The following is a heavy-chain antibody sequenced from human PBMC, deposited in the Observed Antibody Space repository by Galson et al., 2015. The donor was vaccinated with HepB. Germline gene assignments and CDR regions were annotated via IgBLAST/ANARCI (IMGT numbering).Heavy chain of an antibody. Sequence: SLRLSCAASGFTVSSNYMSWVRQAPGKGLEWVSVIYSGGSTYYADSVKGRFTISRDNSKNTLYLQMNSLRAEDTAVYYCARDLGGVLWFGENYWGQGTLVTVSS. CDR2: IYSGGST. CDR3: ARDLGGVLWFGENY. V-gene: IGHV3-66*01. J-gene: IGHJ4*02. D-gene: IGHD3-10*01. CDR1: GFTVSSNY.